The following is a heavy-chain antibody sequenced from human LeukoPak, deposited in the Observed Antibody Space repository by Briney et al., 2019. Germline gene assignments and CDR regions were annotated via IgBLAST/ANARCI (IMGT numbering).Heavy chain of an antibody. D-gene: IGHD3-10*01. Sequence: GGSLRLPFAASGFTFSSYAMHWVRQAPGKGLEWVAVISYDGSNKYYADSVKGRFTISRDNSKKPLCLQMNSLRAEDTSVYYCAKTVNYGSVSYFRPFDYWGQGTLVTVSS. V-gene: IGHV3-30*04. CDR1: GFTFSSYA. CDR3: AKTVNYGSVSYFRPFDY. J-gene: IGHJ4*02. CDR2: ISYDGSNK.